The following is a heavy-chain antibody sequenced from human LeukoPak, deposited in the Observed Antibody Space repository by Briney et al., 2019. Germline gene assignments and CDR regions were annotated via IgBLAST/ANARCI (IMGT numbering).Heavy chain of an antibody. CDR3: AREASYYYDSSGYHPTEFDY. J-gene: IGHJ4*02. CDR1: GGSISSGDYY. Sequence: SETLSLTCTVSGGSISSGDYYWSWIRQPPGKGLEWIGYIYYSGSTYYNPSLKSRVTISVDTSKNQFSLKLSSVTAADTAVYYCAREASYYYDSSGYHPTEFDYWGQGILVTVSS. CDR2: IYYSGST. V-gene: IGHV4-30-4*01. D-gene: IGHD3-22*01.